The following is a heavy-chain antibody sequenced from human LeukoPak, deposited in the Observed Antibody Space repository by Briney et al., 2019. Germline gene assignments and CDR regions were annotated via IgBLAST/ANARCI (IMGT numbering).Heavy chain of an antibody. D-gene: IGHD6-19*01. J-gene: IGHJ3*02. Sequence: ASVKVSCKASGYTFTGYYMHWVRQAPGQGLEWMGWINPNSGGTNYAQKFQGRVTMTRDTSISTAYMELSRLRSDDTAVYYRARYRVFPPKPIAVAGTGGAFDIWGQGTMVTVSS. CDR2: INPNSGGT. CDR1: GYTFTGYY. V-gene: IGHV1-2*02. CDR3: ARYRVFPPKPIAVAGTGGAFDI.